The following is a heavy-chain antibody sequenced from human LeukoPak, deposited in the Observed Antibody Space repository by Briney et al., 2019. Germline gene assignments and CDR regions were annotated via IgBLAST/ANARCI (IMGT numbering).Heavy chain of an antibody. V-gene: IGHV4-34*01. J-gene: IGHJ6*04. CDR3: ARIGCSGGSCYLNYYYGMDV. CDR1: GGSFSGYY. CDR2: INHSGST. Sequence: SETLSLTCAVYGGSFSGYYWSWIRQPPGKGLEWIGEINHSGSTNYNPSLKSRVTISVDTSKNQFSLKLSSVTAADTAEYYCARIGCSGGSCYLNYYYGMDVWGKGTTVTVSS. D-gene: IGHD2-15*01.